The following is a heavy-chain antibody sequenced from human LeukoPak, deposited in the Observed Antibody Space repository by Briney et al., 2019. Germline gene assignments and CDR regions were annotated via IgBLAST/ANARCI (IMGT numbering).Heavy chain of an antibody. Sequence: GGSLRLSCAASGFTVSSNYMSWVRQAPGKGLEWVSVIYSGGGTYYSDSVKGRFTVSRDNSKNTLYLQMNSLTVDDTAMYYCARNQDYGGFDFWGQGTLVTVSS. V-gene: IGHV3-66*01. D-gene: IGHD4-23*01. CDR2: IYSGGGT. CDR1: GFTVSSNY. J-gene: IGHJ4*02. CDR3: ARNQDYGGFDF.